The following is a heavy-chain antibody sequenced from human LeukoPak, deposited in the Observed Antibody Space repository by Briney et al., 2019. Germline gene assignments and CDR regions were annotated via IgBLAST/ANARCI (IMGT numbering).Heavy chain of an antibody. V-gene: IGHV4-39*01. D-gene: IGHD1-26*01. J-gene: IGHJ4*02. CDR1: GGSISSRSYY. CDR2: IYYSGST. Sequence: SETLSLTCTVSGGSISSRSYYWGWIRQPPGKGLEWIGSIYYSGSTYYNPSLKSRVTISVDTSKNQFSLKLSSVTAADTAVYYCARRVIVGATDYFDYWGQGTLVTVSS. CDR3: ARRVIVGATDYFDY.